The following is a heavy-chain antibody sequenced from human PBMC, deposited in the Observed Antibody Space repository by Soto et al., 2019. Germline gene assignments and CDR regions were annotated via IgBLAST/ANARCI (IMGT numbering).Heavy chain of an antibody. Sequence: SVKVSCKASGGTFSSYAISWVRQAPGQGLEWMGGIIPIFGTANYAQKFQGRVTITADESTSTAYMELSSLRSEDTAVYYCARERLWFGELFRYYGMDVRGQGTTVTVSS. V-gene: IGHV1-69*13. D-gene: IGHD3-10*01. CDR3: ARERLWFGELFRYYGMDV. CDR1: GGTFSSYA. CDR2: IIPIFGTA. J-gene: IGHJ6*02.